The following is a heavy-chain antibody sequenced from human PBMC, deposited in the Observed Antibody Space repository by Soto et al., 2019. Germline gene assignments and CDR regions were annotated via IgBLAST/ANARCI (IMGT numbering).Heavy chain of an antibody. J-gene: IGHJ4*02. CDR1: GGSINSGGYS. CDR3: ARGWVQSHYFDY. Sequence: SETLSLTCTVSGGSINSGGYSWSWIRQHPGKGLEWIVYIYYSGSTYYNPSLKSRVTISVDTSKNQFSLRLSSVTAADTAVYYCARGWVQSHYFDYWGQGTLVTVSS. V-gene: IGHV4-31*03. CDR2: IYYSGST. D-gene: IGHD1-1*01.